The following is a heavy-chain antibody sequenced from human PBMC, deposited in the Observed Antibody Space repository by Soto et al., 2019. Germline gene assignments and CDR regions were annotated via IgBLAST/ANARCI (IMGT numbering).Heavy chain of an antibody. CDR2: INPYNGNT. Sequence: ASVKVSCTASGYTFTSYYMHWVRQAPGQGLEWMGRINPYNGNTSYAQKLQGRVTMTRDTSTSTAYMELRSLRSDDTAVYYCARFLWFGYFQHWGQGTLVTVSS. D-gene: IGHD3-10*01. J-gene: IGHJ1*01. CDR1: GYTFTSYY. V-gene: IGHV1-18*04. CDR3: ARFLWFGYFQH.